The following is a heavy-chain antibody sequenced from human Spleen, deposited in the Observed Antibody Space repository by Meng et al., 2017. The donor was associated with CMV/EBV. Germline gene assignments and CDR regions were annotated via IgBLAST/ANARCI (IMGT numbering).Heavy chain of an antibody. D-gene: IGHD6-19*01. CDR2: ISASGGSA. Sequence: GGSLRLSCAASGFTFSSYAMSWVRQAPGKGLEWVSGISASGGSAYYADSVKGRFTISRDNSRNTLYLQMNSLRAEDTAVYYCARGVAVAGTWFDPWGQGTLVTVSS. J-gene: IGHJ5*02. CDR1: GFTFSSYA. V-gene: IGHV3-23*01. CDR3: ARGVAVAGTWFDP.